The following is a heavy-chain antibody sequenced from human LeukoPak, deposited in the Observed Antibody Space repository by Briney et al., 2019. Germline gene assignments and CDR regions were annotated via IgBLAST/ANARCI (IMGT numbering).Heavy chain of an antibody. J-gene: IGHJ4*02. CDR2: IYSGGGT. Sequence: GGSLRLSCAASGFTVSSNYMSWVRQAPGKGLEWVSVIYSGGGTYYADSVKGRFTIPRDNSKNTLYLQMNSLRAEDTAVYYCARSSSWGLLDYWGQGTLVTVSS. D-gene: IGHD6-13*01. CDR1: GFTVSSNY. V-gene: IGHV3-53*01. CDR3: ARSSSWGLLDY.